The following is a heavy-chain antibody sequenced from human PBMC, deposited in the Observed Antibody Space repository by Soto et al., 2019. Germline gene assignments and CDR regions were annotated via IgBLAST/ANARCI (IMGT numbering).Heavy chain of an antibody. CDR3: ARGANYVILTGYYRLGYYGMDV. CDR2: ISSSSSYI. J-gene: IGHJ6*02. V-gene: IGHV3-21*01. D-gene: IGHD3-9*01. CDR1: EFTFSSYS. Sequence: GGSLRLSCAASEFTFSSYSMNCVRQAPGKGLEWVSSISSSSSYIYYADSVKGRFTISRDNAKNSLYLQMNSLRAEDTAVYYCARGANYVILTGYYRLGYYGMDVWGQGTTVTVSS.